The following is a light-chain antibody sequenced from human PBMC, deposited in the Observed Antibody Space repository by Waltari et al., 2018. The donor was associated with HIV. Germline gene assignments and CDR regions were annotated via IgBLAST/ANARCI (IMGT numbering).Light chain of an antibody. CDR1: TSNIGAGYD. V-gene: IGLV1-40*01. CDR2: SNN. Sequence: HSVLTQPPSVSGAPGQRVTISCTGNTSNIGAGYDVHWYRQIPGTAPKFLISSNNNRPSGVPGRFAGSKSGTSDSLVITGLQNEDEADYYCQSYDRSLRWVFGGGTRLTVL. CDR3: QSYDRSLRWV. J-gene: IGLJ3*02.